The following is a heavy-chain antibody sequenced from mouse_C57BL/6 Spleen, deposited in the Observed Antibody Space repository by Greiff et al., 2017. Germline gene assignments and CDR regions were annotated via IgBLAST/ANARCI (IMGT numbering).Heavy chain of an antibody. CDR2: IYPGDGDT. CDR1: GYAFSSYW. V-gene: IGHV1-80*01. CDR3: ARGYYYGSSPFDY. J-gene: IGHJ2*01. D-gene: IGHD1-1*01. Sequence: QVQLQPSWAELVKPGASVKISCKASGYAFSSYWMNWVKQRPGKGLEWIGQIYPGDGDTNYNGKFKGKATLTADKSSSTAYMQLSSLTSEDSAVYFCARGYYYGSSPFDYWGQGTTLTVSS.